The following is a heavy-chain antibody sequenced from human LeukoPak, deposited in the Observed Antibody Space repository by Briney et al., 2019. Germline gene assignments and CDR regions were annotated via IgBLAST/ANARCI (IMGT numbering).Heavy chain of an antibody. CDR3: ASGPIAVTSGY. V-gene: IGHV3-74*01. CDR1: GFTFSIYW. D-gene: IGHD6-19*01. CDR2: INIDGSST. J-gene: IGHJ4*02. Sequence: GGSLRLSYAASGFTFSIYWMRWVRQAPGKGLVWLSCINIDGSSTSYADSVKGRFTISRDNAKNTLYLQMNSLRAEDTAVYYCASGPIAVTSGYWGQGTLVTVSS.